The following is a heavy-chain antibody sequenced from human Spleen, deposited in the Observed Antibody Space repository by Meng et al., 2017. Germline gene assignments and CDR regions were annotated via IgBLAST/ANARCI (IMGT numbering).Heavy chain of an antibody. J-gene: IGHJ4*02. D-gene: IGHD1-1*01. CDR1: GFTFSSYA. CDR3: LTSIFYNWNDRNPRDY. V-gene: IGHV3-23*01. CDR2: ISGSGGST. Sequence: GESLKISCAASGFTFSSYAMSWVRQAPGKGLEWVSAISGSGGSTYYADSVKGRFTISRDNAKNSLYLQMNSLRAEDTAVYYCLTSIFYNWNDRNPRDYWGQGTLVTVSS.